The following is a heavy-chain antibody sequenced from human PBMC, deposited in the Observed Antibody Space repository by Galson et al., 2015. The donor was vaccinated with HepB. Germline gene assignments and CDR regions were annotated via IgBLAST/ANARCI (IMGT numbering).Heavy chain of an antibody. CDR2: LSGGGDNT. CDR1: GFTFTSSA. V-gene: IGHV3-23*01. Sequence: SMRLSCAASGFTFTSSAMRWARQAPWNGLESVSGLSGGGDNTYYADSFNGRFTISRDNSKNTLYLEMHNLSAEDTAVYYCAKDVEWDFGVATGHFDYWGQGTLVTVSS. J-gene: IGHJ4*02. D-gene: IGHD3-3*01. CDR3: AKDVEWDFGVATGHFDY.